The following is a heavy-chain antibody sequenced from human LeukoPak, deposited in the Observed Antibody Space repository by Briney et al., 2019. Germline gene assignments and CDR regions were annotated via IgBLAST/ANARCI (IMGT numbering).Heavy chain of an antibody. CDR2: IYYSGST. Sequence: SETLSLTCTDSGGSISSSSYYWGWIRQPPGKGLEWIGRIYYSGSTYYNPSLKSRVTISVDTSKNQFSLKLSSVTAADTAVYYCARSRGIGGWYARPDAFDIWGQGTMVTVSS. V-gene: IGHV4-39*07. D-gene: IGHD6-19*01. J-gene: IGHJ3*02. CDR3: ARSRGIGGWYARPDAFDI. CDR1: GGSISSSSYY.